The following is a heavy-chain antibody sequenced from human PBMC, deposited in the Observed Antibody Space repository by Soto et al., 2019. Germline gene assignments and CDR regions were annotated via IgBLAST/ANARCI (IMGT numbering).Heavy chain of an antibody. D-gene: IGHD2-2*01. CDR2: ISAYNGNT. J-gene: IGHJ3*02. V-gene: IGHV1-18*01. CDR1: GYTFTSYG. Sequence: ASVKVSCKASGYTFTSYGISWVRQAPGQGLEWMGWISAYNGNTNYAQKLQGRVTMTTDTSTSTAYMELRSLRSDDTAVYYCASLGYCSSTSCSGAFDIWGQGTMVTVSS. CDR3: ASLGYCSSTSCSGAFDI.